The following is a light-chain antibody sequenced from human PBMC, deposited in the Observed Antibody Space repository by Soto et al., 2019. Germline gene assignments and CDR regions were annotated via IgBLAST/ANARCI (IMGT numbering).Light chain of an antibody. CDR2: DAS. CDR1: QDSSNY. CDR3: QQYEDLPLT. Sequence: DNQMTQSRFSLSASVGDRVTITCQASQDSSNYLNWYQQKPGKAPKLLIFDASNVETGVPSRFSGSGSGTDFTFTIHSLQPEDAATYYCQQYEDLPLTFGGGTKVGIK. V-gene: IGKV1-33*01. J-gene: IGKJ4*01.